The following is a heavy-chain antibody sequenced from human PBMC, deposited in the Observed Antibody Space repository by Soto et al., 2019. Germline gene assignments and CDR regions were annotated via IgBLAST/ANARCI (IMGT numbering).Heavy chain of an antibody. Sequence: QVQLVESGGGVVQPGRSLTVSCAASGISISTYAMHWVRQAPGKGLEWVAVISQDGSVKYYADSVKGRFTISRDNPKNTLFLQMNSLGADDTAVYYCAGRQQNYYYYGMDAWGQGTTVTVSS. CDR2: ISQDGSVK. CDR1: GISISTYA. V-gene: IGHV3-30*03. D-gene: IGHD6-13*01. J-gene: IGHJ6*02. CDR3: AGRQQNYYYYGMDA.